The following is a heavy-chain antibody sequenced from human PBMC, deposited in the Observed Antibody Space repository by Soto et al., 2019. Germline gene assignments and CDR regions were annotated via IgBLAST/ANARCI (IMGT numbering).Heavy chain of an antibody. V-gene: IGHV3-48*02. J-gene: IGHJ6*02. CDR1: GFTFSSYN. Sequence: EVQLVESGGGLVQPGGSLRLSCAASGFTFSSYNMNWVRQAPGKGLEWVLYISTSGTTIYYTDSVKGRFTISRDNAKNSLFLLMNSLRDEDTAVYYCARYDYSNYGASDVWGQGTTVTVSS. CDR3: ARYDYSNYGASDV. CDR2: ISTSGTTI. D-gene: IGHD4-4*01.